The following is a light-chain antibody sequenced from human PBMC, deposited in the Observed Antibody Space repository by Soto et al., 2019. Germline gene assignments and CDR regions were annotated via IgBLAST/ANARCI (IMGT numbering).Light chain of an antibody. CDR2: KAS. CDR1: QSIGAW. Sequence: DIQMTQSPSTLSASVGDRDTITCRASQSIGAWLAWYQQKPGKAPKLLIYKASSLESGVPSRFSGSGSGTEFTLTISSLQPDDFATYYCQQYNSYPLTFGGGTKVEIK. V-gene: IGKV1-5*03. CDR3: QQYNSYPLT. J-gene: IGKJ4*01.